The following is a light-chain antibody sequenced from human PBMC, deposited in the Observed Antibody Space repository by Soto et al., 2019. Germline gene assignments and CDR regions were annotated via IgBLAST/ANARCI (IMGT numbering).Light chain of an antibody. V-gene: IGLV1-44*01. J-gene: IGLJ1*01. CDR3: AAWDDSLNGPYV. CDR1: SSNIGSNT. CDR2: SND. Sequence: QSVLTQPPSASGTPGQRVTISCSGSSSNIGSNTVSWYQQFPGTAPKLLIYSNDQRPSVAPDRFSGSKSGTSASLAISGLHSEDEADYYCAAWDDSLNGPYVFGTGTKVTVL.